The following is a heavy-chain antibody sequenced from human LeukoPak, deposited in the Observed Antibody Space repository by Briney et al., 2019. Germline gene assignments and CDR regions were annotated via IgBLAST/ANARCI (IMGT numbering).Heavy chain of an antibody. J-gene: IGHJ4*02. D-gene: IGHD6-19*01. V-gene: IGHV3-48*03. CDR2: ISSSGSTI. Sequence: GGSLRLSCAASGFTFSSYEMNWVRQAPGKGLERVSYISSSGSTIYYADSVKGRFTISRDNAKNSLYLQMNSLRAEDTAVYYCAREDSSGWFDYWGQGTLVTVSS. CDR3: AREDSSGWFDY. CDR1: GFTFSSYE.